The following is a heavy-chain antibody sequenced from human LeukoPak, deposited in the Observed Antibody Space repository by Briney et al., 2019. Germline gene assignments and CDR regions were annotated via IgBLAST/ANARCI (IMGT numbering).Heavy chain of an antibody. Sequence: GASVKVSCKASGYTFTSYYMHWVRQAPGQGREWMGIINPSGGSTSYAQKFQGRVTMTRDMSTSTVYMELSRLRSEDTAVYYCARDWWYYDSSGYYGAFDIWGQGTMVTVS. CDR3: ARDWWYYDSSGYYGAFDI. D-gene: IGHD3-22*01. CDR2: INPSGGST. J-gene: IGHJ3*02. V-gene: IGHV1-46*01. CDR1: GYTFTSYY.